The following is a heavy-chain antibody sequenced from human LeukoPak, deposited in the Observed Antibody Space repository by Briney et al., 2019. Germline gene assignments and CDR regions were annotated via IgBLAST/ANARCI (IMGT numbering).Heavy chain of an antibody. CDR3: ARGPSPNELVVVIDNWFDP. CDR1: GYTFMSYG. V-gene: IGHV1-2*02. Sequence: GASMKVSCKTSGYTFMSYGISWVRQAPGQGLEWMGWINPNSGGTNYAQKFQGRVTMTRDTSISTAYMELSRLRSDDTAVYYCARGPSPNELVVVIDNWFDPWGQGTLVTVSS. J-gene: IGHJ5*02. D-gene: IGHD2-21*01. CDR2: INPNSGGT.